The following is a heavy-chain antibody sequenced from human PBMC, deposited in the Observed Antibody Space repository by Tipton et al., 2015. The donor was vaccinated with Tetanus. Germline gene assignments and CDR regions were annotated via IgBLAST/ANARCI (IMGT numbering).Heavy chain of an antibody. CDR1: GDSVRSGSYY. D-gene: IGHD3-3*01. Sequence: TLSLTCTVSGDSVRSGSYYWNWIRQSPGKGLEWLGNIYYNGDTDYNPSLRGRATISLDKAKNHFSLRLRSVTAADTALYYCVRSHVFRLTLFGEEIPRSGRFDPWGQGTLVTVSS. CDR2: IYYNGDT. V-gene: IGHV4-61*03. CDR3: VRSHVFRLTLFGEEIPRSGRFDP. J-gene: IGHJ5*02.